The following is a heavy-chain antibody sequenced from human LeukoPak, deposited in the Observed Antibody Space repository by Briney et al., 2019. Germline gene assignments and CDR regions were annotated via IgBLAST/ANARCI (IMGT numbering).Heavy chain of an antibody. D-gene: IGHD2/OR15-2a*01. CDR3: ARRVGYCNSNGCPPFDY. Sequence: SGTLSLTCAVSGGSISSSNWWSWVRQPPGKGLGWIGYIYYNGNTFYTPFLKSRVTISFDASKNQFSLKLTSVTAADTAVYYCARRVGYCNSNGCPPFDYWGQGTLVTVSS. J-gene: IGHJ4*02. V-gene: IGHV4-4*02. CDR2: IYYNGNT. CDR1: GGSISSSNW.